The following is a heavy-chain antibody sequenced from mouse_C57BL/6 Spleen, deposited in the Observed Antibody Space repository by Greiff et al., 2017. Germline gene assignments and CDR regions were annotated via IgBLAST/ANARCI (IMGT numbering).Heavy chain of an antibody. CDR3: AKGYYYAMDY. CDR1: GFSLTSYG. V-gene: IGHV2-6*03. Sequence: VQGVESGPGLVAPSQSLSITCTVSGFSLTSYGVHWVRQPPGKGLEWLVGIWSDGSTTYNTAIISSMSISKDNSKSQVFLKMNSLQTDDTAMYYCAKGYYYAMDYWGQGTSVTVSS. CDR2: IWSDGST. J-gene: IGHJ4*01.